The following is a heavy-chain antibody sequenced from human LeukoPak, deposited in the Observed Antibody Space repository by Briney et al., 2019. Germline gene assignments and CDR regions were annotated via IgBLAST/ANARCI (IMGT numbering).Heavy chain of an antibody. D-gene: IGHD6-13*01. CDR1: GYTFTGYY. CDR3: ARVSSSWYSNWFDP. V-gene: IGHV1-2*02. Sequence: GASVKVSCKASGYTFTGYYMHWVRQAPGQGLEWMGWINPNSGGTNYAQKFQGRVTMTRDTSISTAYMELSRLRSDDTAVYYCARVSSSWYSNWFDPWGRGTLVTVSS. CDR2: INPNSGGT. J-gene: IGHJ5*02.